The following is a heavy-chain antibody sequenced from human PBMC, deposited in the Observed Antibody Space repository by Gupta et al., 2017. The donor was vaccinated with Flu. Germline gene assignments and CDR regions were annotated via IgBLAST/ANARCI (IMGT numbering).Heavy chain of an antibody. CDR1: GGSISSSSYY. Sequence: QLQLQESGPGLVKPSETLSLTCTVSGGSISSSSYYWGWIRQPPGKGLEWIGSIYYSGSTYYNPSLKSRVTISVDTSKNQFSLKLSSVTAADTAVYYCARRSQAVAGTWEGYYYYYMDVWGKGTTVTVSS. CDR2: IYYSGST. CDR3: ARRSQAVAGTWEGYYYYYMDV. J-gene: IGHJ6*03. V-gene: IGHV4-39*01. D-gene: IGHD6-19*01.